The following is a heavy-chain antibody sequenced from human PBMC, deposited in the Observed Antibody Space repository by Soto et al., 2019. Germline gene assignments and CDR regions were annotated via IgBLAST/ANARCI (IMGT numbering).Heavy chain of an antibody. CDR2: IKSKIDGGTT. CDR3: TTARGDY. CDR1: GFTFSNAW. Sequence: EVQLVESGGGLVKPGGSLSLTCAASGFTFSNAWMNWVRQAPGKGLEWVGRIKSKIDGGTTDYAAPVKGRFTISRDDSKNTLYLQMNSLKTEDTAVYYCTTARGDYWGQGTLVTVSS. J-gene: IGHJ4*02. V-gene: IGHV3-15*07.